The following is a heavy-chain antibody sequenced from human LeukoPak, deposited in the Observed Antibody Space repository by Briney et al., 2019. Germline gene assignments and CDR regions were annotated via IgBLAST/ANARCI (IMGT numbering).Heavy chain of an antibody. J-gene: IGHJ4*02. CDR2: ISSIGSTM. Sequence: GGSLRLSCAASGFTFSPYEMHWVRQAPGKGLEWVSDISSIGSTMYYADSVKGRFTTSRDNAKNLLYLQMHSLRAEDTAVYYCSLLAVASPQDYWGQGTLVTVSS. V-gene: IGHV3-48*03. CDR3: SLLAVASPQDY. CDR1: GFTFSPYE. D-gene: IGHD6-19*01.